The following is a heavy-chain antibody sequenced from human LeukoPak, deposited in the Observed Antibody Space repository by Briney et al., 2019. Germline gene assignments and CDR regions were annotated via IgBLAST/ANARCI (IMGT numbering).Heavy chain of an antibody. CDR2: ISAYSGNK. J-gene: IGHJ5*01. CDR1: GYTFTSYG. CDR3: ARDVGSGDGHNLDS. D-gene: IGHD5-24*01. Sequence: ASVKVSCKGAGYTFTSYGFSWVRQAPGQGLEWIGWISAYSGNKKYGQRFQDRLTMATDASTSTSYMELRSLGSDDTAVYYCARDVGSGDGHNLDSWGHGTLVIVSS. V-gene: IGHV1-18*01.